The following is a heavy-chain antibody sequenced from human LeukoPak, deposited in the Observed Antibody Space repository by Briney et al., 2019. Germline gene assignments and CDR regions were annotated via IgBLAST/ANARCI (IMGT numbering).Heavy chain of an antibody. Sequence: GRSLRLSCAASGFTFSSYAMHWVRQAPGKGLEWVAVISYDGSNKYYADSVKGRFTISRDNSKNTLYLQMNSLRAEDTAVYYCARGRITMVRGVIDGPTKTYYYGMDVWGKGTTVTVSS. J-gene: IGHJ6*04. D-gene: IGHD3-10*01. CDR1: GFTFSSYA. CDR2: ISYDGSNK. V-gene: IGHV3-30*04. CDR3: ARGRITMVRGVIDGPTKTYYYGMDV.